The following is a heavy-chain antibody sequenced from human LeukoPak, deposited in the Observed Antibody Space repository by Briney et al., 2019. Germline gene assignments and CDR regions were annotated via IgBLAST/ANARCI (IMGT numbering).Heavy chain of an antibody. CDR1: GFTFSSYA. CDR3: AKGHYYGSGSLDY. J-gene: IGHJ4*02. D-gene: IGHD3-10*01. CDR2: IGGRDGST. Sequence: GGSLRLSCAASGFTFSSYAMSWVRQAPGKGLEWVSAIGGRDGSTYYADSVKGRFTISRDNSKNTLYVQMNSLRAEDTAVYYCAKGHYYGSGSLDYWGQGTLVTVSS. V-gene: IGHV3-23*01.